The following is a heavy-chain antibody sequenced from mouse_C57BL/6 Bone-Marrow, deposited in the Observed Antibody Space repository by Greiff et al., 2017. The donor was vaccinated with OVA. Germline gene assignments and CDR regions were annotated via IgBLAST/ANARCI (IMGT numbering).Heavy chain of an antibody. CDR3: AAGRTPYAMDY. V-gene: IGHV1-26*01. CDR1: GYTFTDYY. D-gene: IGHD3-3*01. CDR2: INPNNGGT. J-gene: IGHJ4*01. Sequence: VQLQQSGPELVKPGASVKISCKASGYTFTDYYMNWVKQSHGKSLEWIGDINPNNGGTSYNQKFKGKATLTVDKSSSTAYMELRSLTSEDSAVYYCAAGRTPYAMDYWGQGTSVTVSS.